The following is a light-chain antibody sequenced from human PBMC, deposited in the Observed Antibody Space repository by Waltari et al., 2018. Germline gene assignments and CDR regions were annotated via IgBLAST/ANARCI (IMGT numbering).Light chain of an antibody. Sequence: WPVSQSISKLLAGYQQKTRKAPKLLIYKASTLESGVPSRYSGRGSGTEFTLTISSLQPEDLATYYCQQYNSYSLLSFGGGTKLEIK. CDR3: QQYNSYSLLS. CDR1: QSISKL. V-gene: IGKV1-5*03. J-gene: IGKJ4*01. CDR2: KAS.